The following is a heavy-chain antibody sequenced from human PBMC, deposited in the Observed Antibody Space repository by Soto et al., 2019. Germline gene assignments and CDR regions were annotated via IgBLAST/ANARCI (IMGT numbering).Heavy chain of an antibody. CDR1: GGSVNSPNYY. V-gene: IGHV4-39*01. J-gene: IGHJ4*02. CDR3: ARVVIAATRHHDFDY. D-gene: IGHD2-15*01. Sequence: SETLSLTCTVSGGSVNSPNYYWGWIRQPPGKGLEWIGSIYNSATTYYNPSLKTRVTISADTSRNQFSLNLRSVTAADTAMYYCARVVIAATRHHDFDYWGQGALVTVSS. CDR2: IYNSATT.